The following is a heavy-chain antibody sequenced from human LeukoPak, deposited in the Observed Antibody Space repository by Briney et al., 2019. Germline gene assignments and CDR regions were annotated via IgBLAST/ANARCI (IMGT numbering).Heavy chain of an antibody. Sequence: ASVKVSCKASGYTFTSYAMNWVRQAPGQGLEWMGWINTNTGNPTYAQGFTGRFVFSLDTSVSTAYLQIGSLKAEDTAVYYCARDFEVAVAGDYYYYGMDVWGQGTTVTVSS. CDR1: GYTFTSYA. D-gene: IGHD6-19*01. J-gene: IGHJ6*02. CDR3: ARDFEVAVAGDYYYYGMDV. V-gene: IGHV7-4-1*01. CDR2: INTNTGNP.